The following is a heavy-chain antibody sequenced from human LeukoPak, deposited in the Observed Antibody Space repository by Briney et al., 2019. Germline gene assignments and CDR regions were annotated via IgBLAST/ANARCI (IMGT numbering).Heavy chain of an antibody. D-gene: IGHD2-2*01. CDR2: INPNSGGT. J-gene: IGHJ4*02. Sequence: ASVKVSCKASGNTFTGYYIHWVRQAPGQGLEWVGRINPNSGGTNYAQKFQGRVTMTRDTSISTAYMELSRLRSDDTAVYYCARLRYCSSTTCYAEMYYFDYWGQGTPVTVSS. CDR1: GNTFTGYY. CDR3: ARLRYCSSTTCYAEMYYFDY. V-gene: IGHV1-2*06.